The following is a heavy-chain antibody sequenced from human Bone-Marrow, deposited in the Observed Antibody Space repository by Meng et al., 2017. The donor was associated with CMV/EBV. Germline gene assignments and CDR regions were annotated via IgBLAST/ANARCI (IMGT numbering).Heavy chain of an antibody. V-gene: IGHV4-34*01. CDR1: GAPFSGY. J-gene: IGHJ4*02. CDR3: APGFRSWSGSYSS. D-gene: IGHD1-26*01. CDR2: ITHSGST. Sequence: QVHLQHWGAGLLKPSETLSLTCGVYGAPFSGYWSWVRQPPGKGLEWIGEITHSGSTNYNVSLKSRVTISIDTSKNQFSLKLSSVTATDTAVYYCAPGFRSWSGSYSSWGQGTLVTVSS.